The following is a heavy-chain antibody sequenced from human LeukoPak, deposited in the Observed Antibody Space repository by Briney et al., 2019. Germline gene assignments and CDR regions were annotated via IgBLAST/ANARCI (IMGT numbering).Heavy chain of an antibody. CDR3: ARRPGY. V-gene: IGHV4-34*01. CDR2: INHSGST. J-gene: IGHJ4*02. CDR1: GASFSGYY. Sequence: SETLSLTCAVYGASFSGYYWSWIRQPPGKGLEWIGEINHSGSTNYNPSLKSRVTISVDTSKNQFSLKLSSVTAADTAVYYCARRPGYWGQGTLVTVSS. D-gene: IGHD7-27*01.